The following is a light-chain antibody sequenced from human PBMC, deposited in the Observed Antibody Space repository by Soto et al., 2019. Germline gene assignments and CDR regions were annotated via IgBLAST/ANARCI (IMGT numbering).Light chain of an antibody. V-gene: IGKV3-15*01. CDR2: RAS. CDR1: QTIYSN. CDR3: QQYNSQWT. Sequence: IVMTQSPATLSVSPGERATLSGRAGQTIYSNVAWYQQRPGQAPRLLIYRASTRATGVPARFSGSGSGTEFTLTISSLQPDDFATYYCQQYNSQWTFGQGTKVDIK. J-gene: IGKJ1*01.